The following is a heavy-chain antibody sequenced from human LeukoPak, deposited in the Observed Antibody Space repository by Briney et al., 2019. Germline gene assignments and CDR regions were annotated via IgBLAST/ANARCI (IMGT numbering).Heavy chain of an antibody. J-gene: IGHJ4*02. CDR3: ARAVQVTTGGLFDY. D-gene: IGHD4-17*01. Sequence: SVKVSCKASGGTFSSYAISWVRQATGQGLEWMGGIIPMFGTANYAQKFQGRVTITADKSTSTAYMELSRLRSEDTAVYYCARAVQVTTGGLFDYWGQGTLVTVSS. V-gene: IGHV1-69*06. CDR2: IIPMFGTA. CDR1: GGTFSSYA.